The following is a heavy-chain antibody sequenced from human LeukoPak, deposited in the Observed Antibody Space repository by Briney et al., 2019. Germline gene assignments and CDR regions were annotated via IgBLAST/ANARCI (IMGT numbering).Heavy chain of an antibody. CDR3: ARQDNDYPYYFDY. CDR1: GGSISGFY. D-gene: IGHD4-11*01. J-gene: IGHJ4*02. V-gene: IGHV4-59*08. CDR2: IHYSGST. Sequence: PSETLSLTCTVSGGSISGFYWSWLRQPPGKGLEWFGYIHYSGSTNYNPSLKSRVTISVDTSKNQFSLKLNSVTAADTAVYYCARQDNDYPYYFDYWGQGTLVTVSS.